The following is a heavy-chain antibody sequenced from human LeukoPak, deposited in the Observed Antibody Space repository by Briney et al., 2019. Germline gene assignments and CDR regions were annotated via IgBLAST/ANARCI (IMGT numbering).Heavy chain of an antibody. CDR1: GGSISSGSYY. V-gene: IGHV4-61*01. J-gene: IGHJ5*02. CDR2: IYYSGST. Sequence: NPSETLSLTCTVSGGSISSGSYYWSWIRQPPGKGLEWIGYIYYSGSTNYNPSLKSRVTMSVDTSKNQFSLKLSSVTAADTAVYYCARDLLFNWFDPWGQGTLVTVSS. CDR3: ARDLLFNWFDP.